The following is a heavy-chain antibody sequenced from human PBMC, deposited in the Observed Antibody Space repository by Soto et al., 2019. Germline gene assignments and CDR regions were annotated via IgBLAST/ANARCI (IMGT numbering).Heavy chain of an antibody. V-gene: IGHV4-59*01. Sequence: PSETLSLTCTVSGGSIRSYYWSWIRQPPGKGLEWIGFISYSGSTSYNPSLNSRVTISVDTSKNHFSLKLTSVTAADTALYYCARYSGTYYVDWGQGTLVTVSS. CDR2: ISYSGST. D-gene: IGHD1-26*01. CDR1: GGSIRSYY. J-gene: IGHJ4*02. CDR3: ARYSGTYYVD.